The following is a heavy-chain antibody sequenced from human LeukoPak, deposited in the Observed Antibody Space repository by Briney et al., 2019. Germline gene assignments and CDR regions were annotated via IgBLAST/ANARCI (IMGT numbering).Heavy chain of an antibody. CDR2: IYYSGST. J-gene: IGHJ6*02. D-gene: IGHD3-10*01. CDR1: GGSISSYY. V-gene: IGHV4-59*12. Sequence: SETLSLTCTVSGGSISSYYWSWIRQPPGKGLEWIGYIYYSGSTNYNPSLKSRVTISVDTSKNQFSLELSSVTAADTAVYYCAREGVLLWFGELLFAGMDVWGQGATVTVSS. CDR3: AREGVLLWFGELLFAGMDV.